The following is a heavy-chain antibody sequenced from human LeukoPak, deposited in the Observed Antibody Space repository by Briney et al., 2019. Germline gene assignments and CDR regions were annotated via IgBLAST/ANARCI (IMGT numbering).Heavy chain of an antibody. CDR3: ASSAFFGVVYY. J-gene: IGHJ4*02. D-gene: IGHD3-3*01. CDR1: GGTFSSYA. V-gene: IGHV1-8*02. Sequence: ASVKVSCKASGGTFSSYAINWVRQATGQGLEWMGWMNPNSGNTGYAQKFQGRVTMTRNTSISTAYMELSSLRSEDTAVYYCASSAFFGVVYYWGQGTLVTVSS. CDR2: MNPNSGNT.